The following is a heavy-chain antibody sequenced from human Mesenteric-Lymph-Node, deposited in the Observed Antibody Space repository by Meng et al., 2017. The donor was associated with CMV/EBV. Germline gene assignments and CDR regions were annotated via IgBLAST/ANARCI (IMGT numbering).Heavy chain of an antibody. CDR3: AKDHRGYTGIDY. V-gene: IGHV3-30*02. J-gene: IGHJ4*02. CDR1: GFTFSTYG. D-gene: IGHD5-12*01. CDR2: IRYDGSYQ. Sequence: GGSLRLSCAASGFTFSTYGMHWVRQAPGKGLDWVAYIRYDGSYQYYADSVTGRFTVSRDNSKNTLYLQINSLRPEDTAVYYCAKDHRGYTGIDYWGQGTLVTVSS.